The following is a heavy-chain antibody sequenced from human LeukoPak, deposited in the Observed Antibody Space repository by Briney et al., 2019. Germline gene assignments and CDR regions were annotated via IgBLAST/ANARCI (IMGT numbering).Heavy chain of an antibody. CDR2: IIPILGIA. Sequence: SVKVSCKASGGTFSSYAISWVRQAPGQGLEWMGRIIPILGIANYAQKFQGRVTITADKSTSTACMELSSLRSEDTAVYYCARAGAAAGGGVDYYYYYYMDVWGKGTTVTVSS. CDR3: ARAGAAAGGGVDYYYYYYMDV. V-gene: IGHV1-69*04. J-gene: IGHJ6*03. D-gene: IGHD6-13*01. CDR1: GGTFSSYA.